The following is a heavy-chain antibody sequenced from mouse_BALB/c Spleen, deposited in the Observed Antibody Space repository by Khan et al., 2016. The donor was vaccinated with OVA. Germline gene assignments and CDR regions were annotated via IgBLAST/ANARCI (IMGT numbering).Heavy chain of an antibody. CDR1: GYSITSDYA. CDR3: ARRAYYGNWYFDV. Sequence: EVKLEVSGPGLVKPSQSLSLTCTVTGYSITSDYAWNWIRQFPGNKLEWMGYISYSGSTRYNPSLKSRISITRDTSKNPSFLQLNSVTTEDAATYYCARRAYYGNWYFDVWGVGTTVTVSS. CDR2: ISYSGST. J-gene: IGHJ1*01. D-gene: IGHD2-1*01. V-gene: IGHV3-2*02.